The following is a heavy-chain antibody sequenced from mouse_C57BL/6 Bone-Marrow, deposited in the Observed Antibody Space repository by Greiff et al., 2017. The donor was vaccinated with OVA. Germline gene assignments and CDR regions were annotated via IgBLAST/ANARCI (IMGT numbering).Heavy chain of an antibody. D-gene: IGHD1-1*02. J-gene: IGHJ1*03. CDR1: GYTFTSYW. Sequence: QVQLQQPGAELVKPGASVKLSCKASGYTFTSYWMHWVKQRPGQGLEWIGMIHPNSGSTNYNEKFKSKATLTVDKSSSTAYMQLSSLTSEDSAVYYCPRCGYWYFDVGGTGTTVTVSS. CDR3: PRCGYWYFDV. V-gene: IGHV1-64*01. CDR2: IHPNSGST.